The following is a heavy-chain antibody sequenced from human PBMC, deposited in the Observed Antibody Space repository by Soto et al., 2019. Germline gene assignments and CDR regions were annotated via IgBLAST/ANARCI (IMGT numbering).Heavy chain of an antibody. CDR2: IRSKANSYAT. CDR3: TSWLVVGATTYLY. Sequence: PGGSLRLSCAASGFTFSGSAMHWVRQASGKGLEWVGRIRSKANSYATAYAASVKGRFTISRDDSKNTAYLQMNSLKTEDTAVYYCTSWLVVGATTYLYWGQGTLVTVSS. CDR1: GFTFSGSA. D-gene: IGHD1-26*01. J-gene: IGHJ4*02. V-gene: IGHV3-73*01.